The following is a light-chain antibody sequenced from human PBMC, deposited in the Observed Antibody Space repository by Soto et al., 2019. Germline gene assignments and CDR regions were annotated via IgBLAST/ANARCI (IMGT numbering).Light chain of an antibody. J-gene: IGLJ1*01. CDR3: QSYYSSLSGYV. Sequence: QSVLTQPPSVSGAPGQRVTISCTGSSSNIGAGYDVHWYQQLPGTAPKLLIYGTSNRPSGVPDRFSGSKSGTSASLAITGLQAEDEADYYCQSYYSSLSGYVFGTGTKVTVL. V-gene: IGLV1-40*01. CDR1: SSNIGAGYD. CDR2: GTS.